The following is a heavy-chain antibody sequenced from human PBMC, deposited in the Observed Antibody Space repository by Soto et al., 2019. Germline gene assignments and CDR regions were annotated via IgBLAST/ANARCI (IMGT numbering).Heavy chain of an antibody. Sequence: VQLVQSGAEVKQPGSSVKVSCKASGGTFSSYAISWVRQAPGQGLEWMGGIIPIFGTANYAQKFQGRVTITADESTSTAYMELSSLRSEDTAVYYCARDRFPYGSGTYYYYGMDVWGQGTTVTVSS. J-gene: IGHJ6*02. D-gene: IGHD3-10*01. CDR3: ARDRFPYGSGTYYYYGMDV. CDR2: IIPIFGTA. V-gene: IGHV1-69*01. CDR1: GGTFSSYA.